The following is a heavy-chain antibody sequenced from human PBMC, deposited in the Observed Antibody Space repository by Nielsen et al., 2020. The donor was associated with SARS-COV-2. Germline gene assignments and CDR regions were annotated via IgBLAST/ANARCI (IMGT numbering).Heavy chain of an antibody. Sequence: SETLSLTCAVYGGSFSGYYWSWIRQPPGKGLEWIGEINHSGSTNYNPSLKSRVTISVDTSKNQFSLKLSSVTAADTAVYYCARGALLWFGELLYPLWYFDYWGQGTLVTVSS. J-gene: IGHJ4*02. D-gene: IGHD3-10*01. CDR3: ARGALLWFGELLYPLWYFDY. CDR2: INHSGST. V-gene: IGHV4-34*01. CDR1: GGSFSGYY.